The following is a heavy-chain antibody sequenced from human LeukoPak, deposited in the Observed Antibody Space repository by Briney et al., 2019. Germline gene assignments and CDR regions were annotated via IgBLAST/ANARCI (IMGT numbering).Heavy chain of an antibody. CDR1: GYTLTELS. V-gene: IGHV1-24*01. CDR2: FGPEDGET. J-gene: IGHJ6*03. D-gene: IGHD4-17*01. CDR3: ATKSDYGDPKGYYYYMDV. Sequence: GASVKVSCKVSGYTLTELSMHWVRQAPGKGLEWMGGFGPEDGETIYAQKFQGRVTMTEDTSTDTAYMELSSLRSEDTAVYYCATKSDYGDPKGYYYYMDVWGKGTTVTVSS.